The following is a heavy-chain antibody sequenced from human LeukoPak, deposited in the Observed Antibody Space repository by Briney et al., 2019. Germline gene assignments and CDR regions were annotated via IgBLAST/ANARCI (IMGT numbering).Heavy chain of an antibody. J-gene: IGHJ6*02. D-gene: IGHD3-9*01. Sequence: GGSLRLSCAASGFTFSSYGMHWVRQAPGKGLEWVAFIRYDGSNKYYADSVKGRFTISRDNSKNTLYLQMNSLRAEDTAVYYCARVPHGILTGYRYYYYGMDVWGQGTTVTVSS. CDR1: GFTFSSYG. CDR3: ARVPHGILTGYRYYYYGMDV. V-gene: IGHV3-30*02. CDR2: IRYDGSNK.